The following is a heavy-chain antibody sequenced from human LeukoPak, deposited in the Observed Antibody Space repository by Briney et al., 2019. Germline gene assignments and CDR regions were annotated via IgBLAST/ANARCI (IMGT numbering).Heavy chain of an antibody. CDR3: ARDSVITRDWYFDL. CDR2: IYYSGST. Sequence: SETLSLTCTVSGSSISSSSYYWGWIRQPPGKGLEWIGSIYYSGSTYYNPSLKSRVTISVDTSKNQFSLKLSSVTAADTAVYYCARDSVITRDWYFDLWGRGTLVTVSS. CDR1: GSSISSSSYY. J-gene: IGHJ2*01. V-gene: IGHV4-39*07.